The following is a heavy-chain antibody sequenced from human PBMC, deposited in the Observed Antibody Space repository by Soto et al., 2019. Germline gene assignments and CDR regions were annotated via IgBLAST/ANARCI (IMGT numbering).Heavy chain of an antibody. J-gene: IGHJ4*02. Sequence: SETLSLTCTVSGVSISGHYWSWIRQPPGKGLECIGYIYSSGSTNYNPSLKSRVTISVDTSHNQFSLKLSSVTAADTAVYYCARQGYYDSSDFDSWGRGTLVTVSS. CDR1: GVSISGHY. CDR3: ARQGYYDSSDFDS. CDR2: IYSSGST. V-gene: IGHV4-59*08. D-gene: IGHD3-22*01.